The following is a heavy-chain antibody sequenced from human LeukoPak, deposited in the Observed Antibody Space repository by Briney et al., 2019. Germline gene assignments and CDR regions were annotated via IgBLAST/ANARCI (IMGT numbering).Heavy chain of an antibody. CDR1: GYTFTSYD. CDR2: MNPNSGNT. Sequence: ASVKVSCKASGYTFTSYDINWVRQATGQGLEWMGWMNPNSGNTGYAQKFQDRVTMTRNTSISTAYMELSSLRSEDTAVYYCARDFFNSHDRGTWGQGTLVTDSS. J-gene: IGHJ5*02. CDR3: ARDFFNSHDRGT. V-gene: IGHV1-8*01. D-gene: IGHD3-22*01.